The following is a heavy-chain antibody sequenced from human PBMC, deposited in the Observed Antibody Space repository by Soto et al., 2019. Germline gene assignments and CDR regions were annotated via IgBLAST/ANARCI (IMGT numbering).Heavy chain of an antibody. CDR2: IKSKTDGGTT. CDR1: GFTFSNAW. CDR3: TTEPLYYYYYGMDV. Sequence: PGGSLRLSCAASGFTFSNAWMNWVRQAPGKGLEWVGRIKSKTDGGTTDYAAPVKGRFTISRDDSKNTLYPQMNSLKTEDTAVYYCTTEPLYYYYYGMDVWGQGTTVTVSS. J-gene: IGHJ6*02. V-gene: IGHV3-15*07.